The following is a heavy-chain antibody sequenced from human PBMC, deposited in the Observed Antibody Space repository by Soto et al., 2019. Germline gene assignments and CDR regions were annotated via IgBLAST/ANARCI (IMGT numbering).Heavy chain of an antibody. Sequence: QVQLVQSGAEVKKPGASVKVSCKASGYTFTAYYMHWVRQAPGQGLEWMGWINPSNGATDYARHFQGRVTVTRDTSISTAYMELTSLRSDDTAVYYCARLPTPRLYYYGMDVWGQGTTVSVSS. CDR2: INPSNGAT. V-gene: IGHV1-2*02. CDR3: ARLPTPRLYYYGMDV. J-gene: IGHJ6*02. CDR1: GYTFTAYY.